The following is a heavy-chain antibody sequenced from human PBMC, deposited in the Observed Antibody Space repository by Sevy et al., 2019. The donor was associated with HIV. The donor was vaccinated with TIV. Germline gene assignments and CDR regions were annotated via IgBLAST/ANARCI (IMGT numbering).Heavy chain of an antibody. CDR1: GDSISSSNFY. V-gene: IGHV4-39*01. J-gene: IGHJ4*02. D-gene: IGHD3-22*01. CDR2: IYYSGST. Sequence: SETLSRTCTVSGDSISSSNFYWGWIRQPPGKGLEWIGSIYYSGSTYYNPSLKTRVTISVDTSKDQFSLKLRSVTAADTAVYYCARLFDDSSGPPSDYWGQGTLVTVSS. CDR3: ARLFDDSSGPPSDY.